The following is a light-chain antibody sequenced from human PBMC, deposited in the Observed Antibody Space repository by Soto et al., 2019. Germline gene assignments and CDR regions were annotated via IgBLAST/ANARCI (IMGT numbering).Light chain of an antibody. CDR3: QQYGTSPPLA. V-gene: IGKV3-20*01. CDR2: DAV. Sequence: IVLTQSPVTLSLSPGEGATLSCRASQSVTGTNLAWYQQRAGQAPRLLIYDAVRRATGIPDRFSGSGSGTDFTLTISRLEPEDFAVYYCQQYGTSPPLAFGGGTKVEIK. CDR1: QSVTGTN. J-gene: IGKJ4*01.